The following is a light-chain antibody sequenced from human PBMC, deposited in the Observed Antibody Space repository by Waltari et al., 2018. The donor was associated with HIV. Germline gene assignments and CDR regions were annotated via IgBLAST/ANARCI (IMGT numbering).Light chain of an antibody. J-gene: IGKJ4*01. CDR1: QSVGNS. CDR3: QQRSNWPLLT. CDR2: DAS. Sequence: EIVLTQSPATLSLSPGESATLSCRASQSVGNSLVWYQHKPGQSPRLLIFDASKRATDIPARFSGSGSGTDFTLTISSLESEDCAVYYCQQRSNWPLLTFGGGTKVEIK. V-gene: IGKV3-11*01.